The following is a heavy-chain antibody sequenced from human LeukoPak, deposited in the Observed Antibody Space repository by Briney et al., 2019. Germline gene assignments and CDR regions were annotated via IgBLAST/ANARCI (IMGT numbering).Heavy chain of an antibody. CDR1: GFTFSSYA. CDR3: ARDHSQITIFGVVMNNWFDP. CDR2: ISGSGGST. J-gene: IGHJ5*02. D-gene: IGHD3-3*01. V-gene: IGHV3-23*01. Sequence: PGGSLRLSCAASGFTFSSYAMSWVRQAPGKGLEWVSAISGSGGSTYYADSVKGRFTISRDNAKNSLYLQMNSLRAEDTAVYYCARDHSQITIFGVVMNNWFDPWGQGTLVTVSS.